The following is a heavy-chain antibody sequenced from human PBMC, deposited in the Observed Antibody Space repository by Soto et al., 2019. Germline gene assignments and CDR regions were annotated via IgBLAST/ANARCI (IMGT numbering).Heavy chain of an antibody. J-gene: IGHJ6*02. CDR2: IWYDGSNK. D-gene: IGHD2-2*01. CDR3: ARQIGYCSSTSCFSYYGMDV. CDR1: GFTFSSYG. V-gene: IGHV3-33*08. Sequence: GGSLRLSCAASGFTFSSYGMHWARQAPGKGLEWVAVIWYDGSNKYYADSVKGRFTISRDNSKNTLYLQMNSLRAEDTAVYYCARQIGYCSSTSCFSYYGMDVWGQGTTVTVSS.